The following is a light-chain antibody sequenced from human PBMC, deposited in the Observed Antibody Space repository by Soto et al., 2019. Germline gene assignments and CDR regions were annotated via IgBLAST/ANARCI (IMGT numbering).Light chain of an antibody. CDR2: DVT. CDR3: CSYAGSYSYV. J-gene: IGLJ1*01. V-gene: IGLV2-11*01. CDR1: SSDVGGYNY. Sequence: QSVLTQPRSVSGSPGQSVAISCTGTSSDVGGYNYVSWYQQHPGKAPKLIIHDVTKRPSGVPDRFSGSSSGNTASLTISGLQAEDEADYFCCSYAGSYSYVFGTGTKVTVL.